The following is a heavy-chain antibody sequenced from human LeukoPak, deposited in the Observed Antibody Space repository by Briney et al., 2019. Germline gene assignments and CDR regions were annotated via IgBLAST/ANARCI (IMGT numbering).Heavy chain of an antibody. V-gene: IGHV3-7*05. Sequence: GGSLRLSCAASEFTFSNYWMNWVRQAPGKGLERVANIRQDGSVEHYAVSVKGRLTISRDNTKNSLYLHINSLRAENTAVYYCARDWGSTGGLDVWGQGTTVTVSS. CDR3: ARDWGSTGGLDV. J-gene: IGHJ6*02. D-gene: IGHD3-16*01. CDR1: EFTFSNYW. CDR2: IRQDGSVE.